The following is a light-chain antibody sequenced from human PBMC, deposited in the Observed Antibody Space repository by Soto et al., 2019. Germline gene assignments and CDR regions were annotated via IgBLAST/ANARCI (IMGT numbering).Light chain of an antibody. CDR1: SSDVGGYDF. Sequence: QSVLTQPRSVSGSPGQSVTISCTGTSSDVGGYDFVSWYQQHPCKAPKLMIYDVSKRPSGVPDRFSGSKSANSASLTISGLQAEDEALYYCCSYAGSYNLGVFGGGTKLTVL. J-gene: IGLJ3*02. CDR3: CSYAGSYNLGV. V-gene: IGLV2-11*01. CDR2: DVS.